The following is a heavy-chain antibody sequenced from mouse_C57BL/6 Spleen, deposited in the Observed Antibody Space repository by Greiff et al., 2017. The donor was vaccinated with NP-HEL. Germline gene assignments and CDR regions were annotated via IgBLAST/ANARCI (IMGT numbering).Heavy chain of an antibody. V-gene: IGHV3-1*01. Sequence: VQLKESGPGMVKPSQSLSLTCTVTGYSITSGYDWHWIRHFPGNKLEWMGYISYSGSTNYNPSLKSRISITHDTSKNHFFLKLNSVTTEDTATYYCARDRGYGAMDYWGQGTSVTVSS. CDR2: ISYSGST. J-gene: IGHJ4*01. CDR3: ARDRGYGAMDY. CDR1: GYSITSGYD. D-gene: IGHD3-1*01.